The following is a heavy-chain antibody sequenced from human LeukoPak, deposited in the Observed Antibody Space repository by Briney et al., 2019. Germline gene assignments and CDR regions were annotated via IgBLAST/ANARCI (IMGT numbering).Heavy chain of an antibody. CDR3: ARAYYSDITDYPYIGY. J-gene: IGHJ4*02. Sequence: PGGSLRLSCAASGFTFSTYGMHWVRQAPGKGLEWVAVIRYDGNNKFYVDSVRGRFTISRDNSKNTLYLQMNSLRAEDTAVYYCARAYYSDITDYPYIGYSGQGVLVTVSS. D-gene: IGHD3-22*01. CDR1: GFTFSTYG. V-gene: IGHV3-33*01. CDR2: IRYDGNNK.